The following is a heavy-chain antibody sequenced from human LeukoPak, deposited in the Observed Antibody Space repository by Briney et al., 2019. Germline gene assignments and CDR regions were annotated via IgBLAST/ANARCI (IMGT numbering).Heavy chain of an antibody. CDR1: GFTFSDYS. D-gene: IGHD2-21*01. V-gene: IGHV3-48*02. CDR2: ISSSSTTI. CDR3: ARERVIAAAGDGFDS. Sequence: GGSLRLSRAASGFTFSDYSMNWVRQAPGKGLEWVSYISSSSTTIFYADSVKGRFTISRDNAKNSLFLQMNGLRDEDTALYYCARERVIAAAGDGFDSWGQGTLVTVSS. J-gene: IGHJ4*02.